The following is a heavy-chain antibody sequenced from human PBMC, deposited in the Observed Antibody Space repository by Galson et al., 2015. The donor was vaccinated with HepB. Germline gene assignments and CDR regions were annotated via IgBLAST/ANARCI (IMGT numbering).Heavy chain of an antibody. CDR2: IIPILGIA. J-gene: IGHJ6*03. V-gene: IGHV1-69*10. D-gene: IGHD5-12*01. Sequence: SVKVSCKASGGTFSSYAISWVRQAPGQGLEWMGGIIPILGIANYAQKFQGRVTITADKSTSTAYMELSSLRSEDTAVYYCARVRPGEYSGYDLGRDYYYYYMDVWGKGTTVTVSS. CDR3: ARVRPGEYSGYDLGRDYYYYYMDV. CDR1: GGTFSSYA.